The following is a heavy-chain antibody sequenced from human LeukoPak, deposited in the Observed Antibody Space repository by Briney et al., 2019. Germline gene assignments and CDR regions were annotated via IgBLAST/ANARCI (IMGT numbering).Heavy chain of an antibody. J-gene: IGHJ4*02. V-gene: IGHV3-21*01. CDR3: ARDGYGSGSNDY. CDR1: GFTVSSNY. D-gene: IGHD3-10*01. CDR2: ISSSSSYI. Sequence: GGSLRLSCAASGFTVSSNYMNWVRQAPGKGLEWVSSISSSSSYIYYADSVKGRFTISRDNAKNSLYLQMNSLRAEDTAVYYCARDGYGSGSNDYWGQGTLVTVSS.